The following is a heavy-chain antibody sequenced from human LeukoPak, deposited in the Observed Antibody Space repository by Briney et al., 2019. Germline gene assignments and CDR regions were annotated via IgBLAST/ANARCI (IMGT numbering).Heavy chain of an antibody. CDR2: IHPEGNEK. J-gene: IGHJ4*02. V-gene: IGHV3-7*04. CDR1: GGTFSSYA. CDR3: ARGDAFSGDH. Sequence: SCKASGGTFSSYAISWVRQAPGRGLEWVANIHPEGNEKYHVESVKGRFTISRDNAKNSLFLQMNGLRVEDTAVYYCARGDAFSGDHWGQGTLVTVSS.